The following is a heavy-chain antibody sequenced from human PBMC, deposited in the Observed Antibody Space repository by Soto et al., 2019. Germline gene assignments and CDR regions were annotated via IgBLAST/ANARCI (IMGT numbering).Heavy chain of an antibody. CDR2: ITPMFGIG. CDR1: GGTFNRYA. J-gene: IGHJ2*01. V-gene: IGHV1-69*12. CDR3: AQTLGSAVAGPGRFDL. D-gene: IGHD6-19*01. Sequence: QVQLVQSGAEVKKPGSSVKVSCKASGGTFNRYAISWLRQAPGQGPEWMGGITPMFGIGNYAQKFQGRVTITADESTTTAHMELRRLTCEDTAVYYCAQTLGSAVAGPGRFDLWGRGTRVIVSS.